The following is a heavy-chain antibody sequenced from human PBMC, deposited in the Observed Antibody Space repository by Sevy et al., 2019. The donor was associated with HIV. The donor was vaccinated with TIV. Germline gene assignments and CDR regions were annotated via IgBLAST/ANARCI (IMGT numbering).Heavy chain of an antibody. V-gene: IGHV3-21*01. CDR1: GFTFSTST. Sequence: GVLRLSCAASGFTFSTSTMNWVRQAPGKGLEWVSLMTSSGSYILYADSVKGRFTISRDNAKNSVFLQMNSLRVEDTAVYYCVRDGWNYWGQGTLVTVSS. J-gene: IGHJ4*02. CDR3: VRDGWNY. D-gene: IGHD2-15*01. CDR2: MTSSGSYI.